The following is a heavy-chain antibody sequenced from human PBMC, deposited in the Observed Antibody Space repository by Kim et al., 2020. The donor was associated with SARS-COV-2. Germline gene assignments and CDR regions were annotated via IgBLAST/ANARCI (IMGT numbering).Heavy chain of an antibody. CDR1: GFTFSSYS. Sequence: GGSLRLSCAASGFTFSSYSMNWVRQAPGKGLEWVSSISSSSSYIYYADSVKGRFTISRDNAKNSLYLQMNSLRAEDTAVYYCARDRYSSSQIFPFDYWGQGTLVTVSS. J-gene: IGHJ4*02. V-gene: IGHV3-21*01. D-gene: IGHD6-13*01. CDR3: ARDRYSSSQIFPFDY. CDR2: ISSSSSYI.